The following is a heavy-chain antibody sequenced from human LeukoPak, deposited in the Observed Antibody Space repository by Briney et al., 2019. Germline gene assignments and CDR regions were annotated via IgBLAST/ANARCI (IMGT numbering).Heavy chain of an antibody. CDR3: EKGQWELVYYFDY. CDR1: GFTFADYA. D-gene: IGHD1-26*01. Sequence: GGSLRLSCAASGFTFADYAMHWVRQAPGDGLEWVSGISWNSGSIGYADSVKGRFTISRENAKNCLYLQMNSLRAEDTALYFCEKGQWELVYYFDYWGEGTLVTVSS. V-gene: IGHV3-9*01. J-gene: IGHJ4*02. CDR2: ISWNSGSI.